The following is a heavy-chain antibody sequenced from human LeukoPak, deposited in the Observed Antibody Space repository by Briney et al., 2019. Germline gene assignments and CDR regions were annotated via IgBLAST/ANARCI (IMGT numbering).Heavy chain of an antibody. D-gene: IGHD3-22*01. CDR1: GYTFTGYY. CDR2: INPNSGGT. J-gene: IGHJ4*02. V-gene: IGHV1-2*02. Sequence: GASVKVSCKASGYTFTGYYMHWVRQAPGQGLEWMGWINPNSGGTNYAQKFQGRVTMTRDTSISTAYMELSRLRSDDTAVYYCARSPNYYDSSAPRDYWGQGTLVTVSS. CDR3: ARSPNYYDSSAPRDY.